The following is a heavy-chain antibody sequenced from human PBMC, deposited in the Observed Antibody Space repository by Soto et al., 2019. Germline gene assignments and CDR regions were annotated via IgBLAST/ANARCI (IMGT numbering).Heavy chain of an antibody. CDR2: ISGSGGST. V-gene: IGHV3-23*01. D-gene: IGHD2-15*01. Sequence: EVQLLESGGGLVQPGGSLRLSCAASGFTFSSYAMSWVRQAPGKGLEWVSAISGSGGSTYYADSVKGRFTISRDNSKNTRYLQRNSLRAADTDVYYCAKHGYCSGGSCYSYYYYYMDVWGKGTTVTVSS. CDR3: AKHGYCSGGSCYSYYYYYMDV. CDR1: GFTFSSYA. J-gene: IGHJ6*03.